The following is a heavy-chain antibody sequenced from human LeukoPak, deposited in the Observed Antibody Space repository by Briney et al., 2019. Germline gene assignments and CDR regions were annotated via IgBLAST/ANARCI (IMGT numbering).Heavy chain of an antibody. CDR2: IYYSGST. CDR3: ARVRRLNSYGSGSYRPYYFDY. V-gene: IGHV4-59*12. J-gene: IGHJ4*02. D-gene: IGHD3-10*01. Sequence: SETLSLTCTVSGGSISSYYWSWIQQPPGKGLEWIGYIYYSGSTNYNPSLKSRVTISVDTSKNQFSLKLSSVTAADTAVYYCARVRRLNSYGSGSYRPYYFDYWGQGTLVTVSS. CDR1: GGSISSYY.